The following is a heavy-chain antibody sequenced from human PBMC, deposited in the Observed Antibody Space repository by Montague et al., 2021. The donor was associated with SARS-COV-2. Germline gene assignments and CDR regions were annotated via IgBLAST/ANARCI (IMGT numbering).Heavy chain of an antibody. D-gene: IGHD2-2*03. CDR3: VGALDIVVVAATMGFEH. CDR1: GFDFGSYP. Sequence: SLRLSCAASGFDFGSYPMHWVRQAPGKGLGWVAVISYDGSNQYYVDSVKGRFTISRDNSKNTVFLQMNSLRADDTAVYYCVGALDIVVVAATMGFEHWGQGTLVTVSA. J-gene: IGHJ4*02. CDR2: ISYDGSNQ. V-gene: IGHV3-30-3*01.